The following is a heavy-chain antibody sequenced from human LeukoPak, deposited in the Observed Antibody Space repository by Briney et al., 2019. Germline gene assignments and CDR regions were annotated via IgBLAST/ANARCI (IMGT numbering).Heavy chain of an antibody. Sequence: GGSLRLSCAAPGFTFSTYAMSWVRQAPGKGLEWVSAISGSGGSTYYADSVKGRFTISRDNSKNTLYLQMNSLRAEDTAVYYCAKGVYYYDSSGYYYTYYFDYWGQGTLVTVSS. V-gene: IGHV3-23*01. CDR1: GFTFSTYA. CDR3: AKGVYYYDSSGYYYTYYFDY. CDR2: ISGSGGST. D-gene: IGHD3-22*01. J-gene: IGHJ4*02.